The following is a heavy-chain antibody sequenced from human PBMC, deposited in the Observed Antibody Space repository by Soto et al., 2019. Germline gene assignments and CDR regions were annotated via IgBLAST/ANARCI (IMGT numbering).Heavy chain of an antibody. V-gene: IGHV3-7*05. J-gene: IGHJ4*02. Sequence: EVQLVESGGGLVQPGGSLRLSCAASGFTFSSYWMSWVRQAPGKGLEWVANIKQDGSEKYYVDSVKGRFTISRDNAKNSLYLQMNSLRAEDTAVYYCARDLVGRVLLWFGELFPPFFDYWGQGTLVTVSS. CDR3: ARDLVGRVLLWFGELFPPFFDY. D-gene: IGHD3-10*01. CDR2: IKQDGSEK. CDR1: GFTFSSYW.